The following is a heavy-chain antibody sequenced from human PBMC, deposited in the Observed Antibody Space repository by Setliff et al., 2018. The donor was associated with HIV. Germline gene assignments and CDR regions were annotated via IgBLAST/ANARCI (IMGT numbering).Heavy chain of an antibody. Sequence: LSLTCAVYGGSFSGYYWSWIRQPPGKGLEWIGEINHSGSTNYNPSLKSRVTISVDTSKNQFSLKLSSATAADTAVYYCARHSPSDYWGQGTLVTVSS. CDR3: ARHSPSDY. V-gene: IGHV4-34*01. CDR2: INHSGST. J-gene: IGHJ4*02. CDR1: GGSFSGYY.